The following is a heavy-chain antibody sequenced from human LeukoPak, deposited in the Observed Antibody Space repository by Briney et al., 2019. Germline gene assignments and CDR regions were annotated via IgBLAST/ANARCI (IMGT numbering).Heavy chain of an antibody. CDR1: GDSISSRSYY. D-gene: IGHD2-2*01. CDR2: IYYSGST. Sequence: SETLCLTCTASGDSISSRSYYWGWIRQPPGKGLEWIGSIYYSGSTYYNPSLKSRVTISVDTSKNQFSLKLSSVTAADTAVYYCAREYCTRTTCYFDYWGQGTLVTVSS. J-gene: IGHJ4*02. V-gene: IGHV4-39*07. CDR3: AREYCTRTTCYFDY.